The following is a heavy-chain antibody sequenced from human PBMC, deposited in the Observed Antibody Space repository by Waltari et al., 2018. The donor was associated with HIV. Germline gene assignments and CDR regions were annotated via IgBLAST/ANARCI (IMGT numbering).Heavy chain of an antibody. CDR3: ARARYCSSISCSYFDD. CDR2: IKEDGSEK. V-gene: IGHV3-7*01. D-gene: IGHD2-2*01. Sequence: VQLVESGGGLAQSGGSRRPSCAVSGLRFGGYWMRWVGQAPGKGVEWVANIKEDGSEKYYVDSVKGRFTISRDNAKNSLYLQMNSLRAEDTAMYYCARARYCSSISCSYFDDWGQGTLVTVSS. CDR1: GLRFGGYW. J-gene: IGHJ4*02.